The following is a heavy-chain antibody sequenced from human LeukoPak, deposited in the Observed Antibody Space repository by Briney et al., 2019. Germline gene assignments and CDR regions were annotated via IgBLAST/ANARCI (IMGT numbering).Heavy chain of an antibody. Sequence: PSETLSLTCTVSGGSISSSSYYWGWIRQPPGKGLEWIGSIYYSGSTYYNPSLKSRVTISVDTSKNQFSLKVTYVTVADTAVYYCARDGSRGGFWSGSSLHSMDVWGKGTTVTVSS. J-gene: IGHJ6*03. CDR1: GGSISSSSYY. V-gene: IGHV4-39*07. CDR2: IYYSGST. CDR3: ARDGSRGGFWSGSSLHSMDV. D-gene: IGHD3-3*01.